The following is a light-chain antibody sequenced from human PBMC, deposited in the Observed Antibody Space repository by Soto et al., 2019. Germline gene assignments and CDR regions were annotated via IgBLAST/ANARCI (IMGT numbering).Light chain of an antibody. V-gene: IGLV1-40*01. Sequence: QSVLTQPPSLSGAPGQTVTISCTGSSSNIGATNDVHWYQQLPGTAPKLLIYGNSNRPSGVPDRFSASKSVTSASLAITGLQAEDEADYYCQSYDSSLSGYVFGTGTKVTVL. CDR3: QSYDSSLSGYV. CDR1: SSNIGATND. CDR2: GNS. J-gene: IGLJ1*01.